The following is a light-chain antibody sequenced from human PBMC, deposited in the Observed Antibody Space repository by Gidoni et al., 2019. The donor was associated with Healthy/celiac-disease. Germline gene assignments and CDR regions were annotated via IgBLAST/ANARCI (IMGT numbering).Light chain of an antibody. CDR3: QQSYSTPPST. CDR1: QSIISY. J-gene: IGKJ2*01. Sequence: DIQMTQSPSFLSASVGDSVTITCRASQSIISYLNWYQQKPGKAPKLLIYAASSLQSGVPSRFSGSGSGTDFTLTISSLPPEDFATYYCQQSYSTPPSTFGQGTKLEIK. CDR2: AAS. V-gene: IGKV1-39*01.